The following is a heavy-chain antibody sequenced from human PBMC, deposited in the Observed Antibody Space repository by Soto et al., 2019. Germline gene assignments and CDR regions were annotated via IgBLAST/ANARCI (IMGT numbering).Heavy chain of an antibody. V-gene: IGHV3-33*01. J-gene: IGHJ4*02. CDR2: IWYDGSNK. CDR3: ARDQQVYGDYGGVDY. Sequence: QVQLVESGGGVVQPGRSLRLSCAASGFTFSSCGMHWVRQAPGKGLEWVAVIWYDGSNKYYADSVKGRFTISRDNSKNTLYLQMNSLRAEDTAVYYCARDQQVYGDYGGVDYWGQGTLVTVSS. D-gene: IGHD4-17*01. CDR1: GFTFSSCG.